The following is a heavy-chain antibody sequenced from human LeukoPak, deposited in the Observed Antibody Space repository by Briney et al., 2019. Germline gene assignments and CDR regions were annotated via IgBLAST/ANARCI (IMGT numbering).Heavy chain of an antibody. D-gene: IGHD4-17*01. CDR1: GFTFRSYN. Sequence: GGFLRLSCAASGFTFRSYNMNWVRQAPGKGLEWVSCISGRSSSTYYANSVRGRFTISRDNTKNSLFLQMNSLRAEDTAVYYCARGDDYGDRYYFDYWGQGTLVTVPS. J-gene: IGHJ4*02. CDR2: ISGRSSST. CDR3: ARGDDYGDRYYFDY. V-gene: IGHV3-21*06.